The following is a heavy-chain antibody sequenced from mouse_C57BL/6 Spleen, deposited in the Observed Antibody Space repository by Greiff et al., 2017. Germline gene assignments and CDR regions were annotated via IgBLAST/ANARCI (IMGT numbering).Heavy chain of an antibody. J-gene: IGHJ2*01. V-gene: IGHV1-7*01. D-gene: IGHD2-2*01. CDR1: GYTFTSYW. CDR3: AGGYPRSLDF. CDR2: INPSNGYT. Sequence: QVQLKQSGAELARPGASVKLSCKASGYTFTSYWMHWVKQRPGQGLEWIGYINPSNGYTKYNQKFKDKATLTADKSSSTAYMQLSSLTYDYSAVYYCAGGYPRSLDFWGTGTTLTVSS.